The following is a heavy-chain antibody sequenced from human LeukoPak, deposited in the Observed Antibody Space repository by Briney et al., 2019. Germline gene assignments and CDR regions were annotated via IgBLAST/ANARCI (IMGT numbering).Heavy chain of an antibody. D-gene: IGHD6-13*01. V-gene: IGHV3-9*01. CDR1: GFTFDDYA. Sequence: GGSLRLSCAASGFTFDDYAMHWVRQAPGKGLEWVSGISWNSGSIGYADSVKGRFTISRDNAKNSLYLQMNSLRAEDTALYYCAARAGHDYWGQGTLVTVSS. CDR2: ISWNSGSI. CDR3: AARAGHDY. J-gene: IGHJ4*02.